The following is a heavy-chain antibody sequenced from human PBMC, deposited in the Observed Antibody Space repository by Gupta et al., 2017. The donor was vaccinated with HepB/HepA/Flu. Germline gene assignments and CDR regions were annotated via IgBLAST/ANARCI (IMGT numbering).Heavy chain of an antibody. CDR3: AKHRYTFGPLDY. CDR2: ISGNGDFT. J-gene: IGHJ4*02. Sequence: EVQLLESGGGLVQPGESLRLSCVGSGFTFDNYGMSWVRQAPGKGLEWFSAISGNGDFTYYVDFVKGRFTISIDSSKNTLYLKMNSLRVEDTAVYYWAKHRYTFGPLDYWGQVTLVSVSS. CDR1: GFTFDNYG. V-gene: IGHV3-23*01. D-gene: IGHD5-18*01.